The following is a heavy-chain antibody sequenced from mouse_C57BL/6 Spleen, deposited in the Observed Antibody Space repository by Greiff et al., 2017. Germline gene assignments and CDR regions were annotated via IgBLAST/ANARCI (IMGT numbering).Heavy chain of an antibody. CDR3: ARANWDPPYYAMDY. Sequence: EVKLMESGGGLVKPGGSLKLSCAASGFTFSDYGMHWVRQAPEKGLAWVSYISSGSSTIYYADTVKGRFTISRDNAKNTLFLQMTSLRSEDTAMYYCARANWDPPYYAMDYWGQGTSVTVSS. V-gene: IGHV5-17*01. CDR2: ISSGSSTI. D-gene: IGHD4-1*01. CDR1: GFTFSDYG. J-gene: IGHJ4*01.